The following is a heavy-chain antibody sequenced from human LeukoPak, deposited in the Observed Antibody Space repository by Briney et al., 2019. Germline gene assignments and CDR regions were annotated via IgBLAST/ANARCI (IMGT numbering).Heavy chain of an antibody. Sequence: ASVKVSCKASGHTFTGYYLHWVRQAPGQGLEWMGWINPNSGDTNYAQKFQGRVTMTSDTSISTTYMELSRLRSDDTALCYCANHGLLNYYYMDVWGKGTTVTVSS. D-gene: IGHD1-26*01. CDR1: GHTFTGYY. CDR3: ANHGLLNYYYMDV. CDR2: INPNSGDT. J-gene: IGHJ6*03. V-gene: IGHV1-2*02.